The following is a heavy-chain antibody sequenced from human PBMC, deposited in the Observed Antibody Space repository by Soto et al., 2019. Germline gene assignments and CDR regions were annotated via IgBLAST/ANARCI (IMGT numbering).Heavy chain of an antibody. V-gene: IGHV1-69*02. CDR3: ARVGDQQLVLGFYYYYGMDV. D-gene: IGHD6-13*01. CDR2: IIPILGIA. Sequence: GASVKVSCKASGGTFSSYTISWVRQAPGQGLEWMGRIIPILGIANYAQKFQGRVTITADKSTSTAYMELSSLRSEDTAVYYCARVGDQQLVLGFYYYYGMDVWGQGTTVTVSS. CDR1: GGTFSSYT. J-gene: IGHJ6*02.